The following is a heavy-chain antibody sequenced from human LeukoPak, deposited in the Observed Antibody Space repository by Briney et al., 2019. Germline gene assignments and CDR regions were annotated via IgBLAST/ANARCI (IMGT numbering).Heavy chain of an antibody. CDR1: GFTFSSNY. CDR3: AKRCGGDCYVSSVTFDY. Sequence: GGSLRLSCAASGFTFSSNYMSWVRQAPGKGLEWVSVISGSGGSTYYADSVKGRFTISRDNSKNTLYLQMNSLRAEDTAVYYCAKRCGGDCYVSSVTFDYWGQGTLVTVSS. CDR2: ISGSGGST. V-gene: IGHV3-23*01. D-gene: IGHD2-21*02. J-gene: IGHJ4*02.